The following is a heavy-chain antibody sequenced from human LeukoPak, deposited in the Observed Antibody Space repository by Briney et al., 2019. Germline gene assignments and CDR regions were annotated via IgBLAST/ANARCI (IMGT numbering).Heavy chain of an antibody. Sequence: PGGSLRLSCAASGFTFSSYSMNWVRQAPGKGLEWVSSISSSSSYIYYADSVKGRFTISRDNAKNSLYLQMNSLRAEDTVVYYCARDGRREVRGVISDYWGQGTLVTVSS. V-gene: IGHV3-21*01. CDR1: GFTFSSYS. J-gene: IGHJ4*02. CDR2: ISSSSSYI. D-gene: IGHD3-10*01. CDR3: ARDGRREVRGVISDY.